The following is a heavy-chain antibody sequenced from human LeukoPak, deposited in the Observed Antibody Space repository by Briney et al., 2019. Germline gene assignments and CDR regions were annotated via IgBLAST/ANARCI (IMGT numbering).Heavy chain of an antibody. D-gene: IGHD2-2*01. V-gene: IGHV5-51*01. CDR1: GYRFTSYW. Sequence: GESLKISCKGSGYRFTSYWIGWVRQMPGKSLEWMGIINPGDSDTRYSPSFQGQVTISADKSISTAYLQWSSLKASDTVMCYCARHPDCTRTSCYVDYYGMDVWGQGTTVTVSS. CDR2: INPGDSDT. J-gene: IGHJ6*02. CDR3: ARHPDCTRTSCYVDYYGMDV.